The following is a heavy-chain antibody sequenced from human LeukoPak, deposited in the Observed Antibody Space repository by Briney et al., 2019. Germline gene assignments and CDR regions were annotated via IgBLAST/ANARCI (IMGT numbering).Heavy chain of an antibody. V-gene: IGHV4-39*01. CDR3: ARHQEVDFDL. Sequence: KSGGSLRLSCAASGFTFSSYSMNWVRQPPGKGLEWIGSIHYSGIIYYNPSLKSRVTISVDTSKNHFSLKLSSVTAADTAVYYCARHQEVDFDLWGRGTLVTVSS. CDR1: GFTFSSYSMN. CDR2: IHYSGII. J-gene: IGHJ2*01.